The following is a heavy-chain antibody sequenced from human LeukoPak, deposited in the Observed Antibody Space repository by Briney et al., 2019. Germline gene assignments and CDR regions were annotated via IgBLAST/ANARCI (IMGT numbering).Heavy chain of an antibody. CDR3: ARASPMDV. CDR2: IYTRGST. J-gene: IGHJ6*03. CDR1: GGSISSGSYY. Sequence: PSETLSLTCTVSGGSISSGSYYWSWIRQPAGKGLELIRLIYTRGSTNYNPSLKSRVTISVDASKDQCSLKLSSVTAADTAVYYCARASPMDVWGKGTTVTVSS. V-gene: IGHV4-61*02.